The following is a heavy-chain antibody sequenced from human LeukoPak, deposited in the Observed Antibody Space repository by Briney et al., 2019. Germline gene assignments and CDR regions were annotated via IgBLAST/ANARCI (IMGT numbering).Heavy chain of an antibody. CDR2: IIPIFGTA. V-gene: IGHV1-69*13. CDR1: GGTFSSYA. J-gene: IGHJ4*02. CDR3: ARAGSGSQGALDY. D-gene: IGHD3-22*01. Sequence: SVKVSCKASGGTFSSYAISWVRQAPGQGLEWMGGIIPIFGTANYAQKFQGRVTITADESTSTAYMELSSLRAEDTAVYYCARAGSGSQGALDYWGQGTLVTVSS.